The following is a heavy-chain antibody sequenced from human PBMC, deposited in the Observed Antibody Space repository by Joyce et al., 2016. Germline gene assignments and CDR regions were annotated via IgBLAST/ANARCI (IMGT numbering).Heavy chain of an antibody. Sequence: EVQLVESGGGLVQHGGSLRLSCVASGFVFSSYGMTWVRQAPGKGLEWVAHIKSDATNILYADSVRGRFTISRDDALKSLYLQMNSLRDEDTALYYCARDEDYDNDFDYWGQGTLVTVSS. CDR1: GFVFSSYG. CDR3: ARDEDYDNDFDY. J-gene: IGHJ4*02. V-gene: IGHV3-48*02. CDR2: IKSDATNI. D-gene: IGHD3-22*01.